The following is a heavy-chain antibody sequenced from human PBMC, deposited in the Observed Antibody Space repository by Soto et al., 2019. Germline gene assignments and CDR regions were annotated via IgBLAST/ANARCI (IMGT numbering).Heavy chain of an antibody. CDR2: INPETGNT. CDR3: ARDYIAVAGTGYYYYYGMDV. Sequence: ASVKVSCKASGYTFTGYYVHWVREAPGQGLEWMGWINPETGNTNYAQKLQGRVTMTTDTSTSTAYMELRSLRSDDTAVYYCARDYIAVAGTGYYYYYGMDVWGQGTTVTVSS. J-gene: IGHJ6*02. V-gene: IGHV1-18*04. D-gene: IGHD6-19*01. CDR1: GYTFTGYY.